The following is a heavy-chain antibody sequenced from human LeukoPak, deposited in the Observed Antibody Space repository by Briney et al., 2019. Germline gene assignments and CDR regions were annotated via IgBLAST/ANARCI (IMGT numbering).Heavy chain of an antibody. V-gene: IGHV3-23*01. CDR3: AKDPYSSGPYNWFDP. Sequence: GGSLRLSCAASGFTFSSYAMTWVRQAPGKGLEWVSAISGSGDSTYHADSVKGLFTISRDNSKNTLYLQMNRLRAEDTAVYYCAKDPYSSGPYNWFDPWGQGTLVTVSS. D-gene: IGHD6-19*01. J-gene: IGHJ5*02. CDR2: ISGSGDST. CDR1: GFTFSSYA.